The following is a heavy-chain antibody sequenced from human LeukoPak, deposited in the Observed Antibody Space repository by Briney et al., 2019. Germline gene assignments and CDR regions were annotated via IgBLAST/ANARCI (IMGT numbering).Heavy chain of an antibody. CDR1: GFTFSSYA. Sequence: GRSLRLSCAASGFTFSSYAMHWVRQAPGKGLEWVAVISYDGSNKYYADSVKGRFTISRDNSKNTLYLQMNSLRAEDTAVYYCASTNLQRYGDYAFDIWGQGTMVTVSS. J-gene: IGHJ3*02. CDR3: ASTNLQRYGDYAFDI. D-gene: IGHD4-17*01. V-gene: IGHV3-30-3*01. CDR2: ISYDGSNK.